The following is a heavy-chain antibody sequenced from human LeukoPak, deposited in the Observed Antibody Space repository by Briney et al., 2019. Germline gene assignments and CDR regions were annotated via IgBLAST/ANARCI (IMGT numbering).Heavy chain of an antibody. J-gene: IGHJ3*02. CDR2: IYYSGGT. V-gene: IGHV4-59*08. CDR3: ARHVTISGPYDASDI. Sequence: SETLSLTCTVSGDSISSYYWSWIRQPPGKGLEWIGYIYYSGGTDYNPSLKSRVTISVDTSKNQSSLKLRSVTAADTAVYYCARHVTISGPYDASDIWGQGTMVTVST. CDR1: GDSISSYY. D-gene: IGHD5-24*01.